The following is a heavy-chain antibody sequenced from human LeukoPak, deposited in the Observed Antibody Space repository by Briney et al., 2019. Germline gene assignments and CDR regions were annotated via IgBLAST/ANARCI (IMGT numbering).Heavy chain of an antibody. V-gene: IGHV3-21*01. CDR1: GFTFSSYS. CDR2: ISSSSSYI. D-gene: IGHD1-26*01. CDR3: ANSWDGSYYFDY. J-gene: IGHJ4*02. Sequence: GGSLRLSCAASGFTFSSYSMNWVRQAPGKGLEWVSSISSSSSYIYYADSVKGRFTISRDNAKNSLYLQMNSLRAEDTAVYYCANSWDGSYYFDYWGQGTLVTVSS.